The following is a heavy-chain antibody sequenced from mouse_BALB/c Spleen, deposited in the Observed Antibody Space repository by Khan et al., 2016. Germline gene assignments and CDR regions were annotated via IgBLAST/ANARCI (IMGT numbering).Heavy chain of an antibody. J-gene: IGHJ2*01. D-gene: IGHD2-3*01. CDR3: ARYDGYYFDY. V-gene: IGHV3-8*02. Sequence: EVQLQESGPSLVKPSQTLSLPCSVTGDSITSGYWNWIRKFQGNKLEYMGYISYSGGTYYNPSLTSRISITRDTSKNPYFLQLNAVTTEDTATYYCARYDGYYFDYWGQGTTLTVSS. CDR2: ISYSGGT. CDR1: GDSITSGY.